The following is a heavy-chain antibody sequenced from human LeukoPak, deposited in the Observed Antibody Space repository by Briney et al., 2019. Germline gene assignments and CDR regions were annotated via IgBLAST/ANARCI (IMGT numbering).Heavy chain of an antibody. CDR1: GYTFTDYY. J-gene: IGHJ4*02. CDR2: INPNSGGT. Sequence: ASVKVSCKASGYTFTDYYMHWVRQAPGQGLEWVGWINPNSGGTNYAQKFQGRVTMTRDTSISTAYMELSRLRSDDTAVYYCAPGPASPKPGVAYYSDNSGYYYFDYWGQGTLVTVSS. CDR3: APGPASPKPGVAYYSDNSGYYYFDY. D-gene: IGHD3-22*01. V-gene: IGHV1-2*02.